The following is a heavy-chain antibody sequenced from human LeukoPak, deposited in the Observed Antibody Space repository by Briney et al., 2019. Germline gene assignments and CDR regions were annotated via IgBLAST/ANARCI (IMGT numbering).Heavy chain of an antibody. V-gene: IGHV3-7*01. D-gene: IGHD1-26*01. Sequence: GGSLRLSCAASGFTFRNYWMAWVRQAPGKGLEWVASIKRDGSEKYYVDSMRGRFTISRDNADNSLYLQMNSLTAEDTAVYYCVRDPGRGWEFDYWGQGTLVTVSS. CDR1: GFTFRNYW. J-gene: IGHJ4*02. CDR3: VRDPGRGWEFDY. CDR2: IKRDGSEK.